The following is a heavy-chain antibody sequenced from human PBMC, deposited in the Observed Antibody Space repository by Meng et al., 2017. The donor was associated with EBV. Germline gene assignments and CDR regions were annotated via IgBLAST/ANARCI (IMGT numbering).Heavy chain of an antibody. J-gene: IGHJ4*02. CDR2: INPNSGGT. V-gene: IGHV1-2*06. CDR3: ARVGIAVAGTGDY. CDR1: GYTFTGYY. Sequence: VRVVQSGGEVKKPGASVKVSCKASGYTFTGYYMHWVRQAPGQGLEWMGRINPNSGGTNYAQKFQGRVTMTRDTSISTAYMELSRLRSDDTAVYYCARVGIAVAGTGDYWGQGTLVTVSS. D-gene: IGHD6-19*01.